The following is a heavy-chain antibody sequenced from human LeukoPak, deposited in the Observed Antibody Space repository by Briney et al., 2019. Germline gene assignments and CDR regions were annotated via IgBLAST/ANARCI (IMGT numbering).Heavy chain of an antibody. CDR1: GGSISSGDYY. D-gene: IGHD1-26*01. Sequence: SETLSLTCTVSGGSISSGDYYWSWIRQPPGKGLEWIGYIYYSGSTYYNPSLKSRVTISVDPSKNQFSLKLSSVTAAERAVYYCARDIVGAKTAYYYYGMDVWGQGTPVTVSS. CDR2: IYYSGST. CDR3: ARDIVGAKTAYYYYGMDV. V-gene: IGHV4-30-4*01. J-gene: IGHJ6*02.